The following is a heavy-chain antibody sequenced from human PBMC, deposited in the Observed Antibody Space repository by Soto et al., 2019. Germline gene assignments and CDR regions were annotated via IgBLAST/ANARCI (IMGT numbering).Heavy chain of an antibody. D-gene: IGHD5-12*01. CDR1: GYTFTSYY. CDR3: ARVRMATTAVDAFDI. V-gene: IGHV1-46*01. Sequence: ASVKVSCKASGYTFTSYYMHWVRQAPGPGLEWMGIINPSGGSTSYAQKFQGRVTMTRDTSTSTVYMELSSLRSEDTAVYYCARVRMATTAVDAFDIWGQGTMVTVSS. CDR2: INPSGGST. J-gene: IGHJ3*02.